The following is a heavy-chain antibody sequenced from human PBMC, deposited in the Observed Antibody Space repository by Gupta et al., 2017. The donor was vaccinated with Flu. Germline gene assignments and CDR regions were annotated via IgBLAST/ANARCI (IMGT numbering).Heavy chain of an antibody. CDR1: GYTFTGYY. D-gene: IGHD1-26*01. CDR2: INPKSGGT. CDR3: AIDANSRSYVFDD. V-gene: IGHV1-2*02. J-gene: IGHJ4*02. Sequence: QVQLVQSGAELKKPGASVKVSCKASGYTFTGYYMHWVRQAPGQGLEWMGWINPKSGGTNQSQKFPGRVTMTRYTARSTAYMEMRRMRYADTAVYYGAIDANSRSYVFDDWGQGTMVTVSS.